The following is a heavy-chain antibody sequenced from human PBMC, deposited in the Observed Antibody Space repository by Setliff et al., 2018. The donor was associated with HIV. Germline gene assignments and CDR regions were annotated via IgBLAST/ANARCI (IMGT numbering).Heavy chain of an antibody. D-gene: IGHD4-17*01. Sequence: ASVKVSCKASGYTFKSNDINWVRQATGHGLEWMGWMNPNSGNTGYAQKFQGRVAMTWDTSISTAYMVLSNLRSEDTAVYYCARHEAVTTRSWSFRSSFDVWGQGTMVTVS. J-gene: IGHJ3*01. CDR3: ARHEAVTTRSWSFRSSFDV. CDR1: GYTFKSND. CDR2: MNPNSGNT. V-gene: IGHV1-8*02.